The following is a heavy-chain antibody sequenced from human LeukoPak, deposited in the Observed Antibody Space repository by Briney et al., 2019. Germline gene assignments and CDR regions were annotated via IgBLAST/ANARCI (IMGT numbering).Heavy chain of an antibody. CDR1: GFTVSDNY. V-gene: IGHV3-53*01. D-gene: IGHD5-18*01. CDR3: ARLNTAMVLALDI. J-gene: IGHJ3*02. Sequence: GGSLRLSCAASGFTVSDNYMSWVRQAPGKGLEWVSIIYTGGTTYYADSVRGRFTISRDSSKNTVYLQMNSLTAGDTAVYYCARLNTAMVLALDIWGQGTMVTVSS. CDR2: IYTGGTT.